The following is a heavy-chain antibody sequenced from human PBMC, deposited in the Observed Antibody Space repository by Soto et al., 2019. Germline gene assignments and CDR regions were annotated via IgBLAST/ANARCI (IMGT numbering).Heavy chain of an antibody. CDR3: ARNDNGNYGWFDS. CDR1: GSTFTSYS. D-gene: IGHD4-17*01. CDR2: INAGNGNT. V-gene: IGHV1-3*01. Sequence: QVQLVQSGTEVKKPGASEKVTCKTSGSTFTSYSIHWVRQAPGQRLEWMGWINAGNGNTKYSQNFQGRVTNTRDTSASTAYMELSSLTSEDTAVCFCARNDNGNYGWFDSWGQGSLVIVSS. J-gene: IGHJ5*01.